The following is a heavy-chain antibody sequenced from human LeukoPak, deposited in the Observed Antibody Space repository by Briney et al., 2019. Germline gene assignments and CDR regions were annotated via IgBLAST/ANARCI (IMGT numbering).Heavy chain of an antibody. CDR1: GLPFSTFW. J-gene: IGHJ4*02. V-gene: IGHV3-7*01. D-gene: IGHD2-2*01. CDR2: TNQDGSEE. Sequence: GGSLRLSCAASGLPFSTFWMNWVRQAPGKGLEWVANTNQDGSEEYYVDSVKGRFTISRDNAKNSVYLQMNSLRVEDTGIYYCARNARGPGDYWGQGTVVTVSS. CDR3: ARNARGPGDY.